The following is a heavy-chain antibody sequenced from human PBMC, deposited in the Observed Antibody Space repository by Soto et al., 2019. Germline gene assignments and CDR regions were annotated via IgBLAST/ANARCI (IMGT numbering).Heavy chain of an antibody. Sequence: ASVKVSCKASGYTFTSYGISWVRQAPGQGLEWMGWISAFNGNTDYAQNLQDRVTMTRDTSTSTAYMELRSLRSDDTAVYYCARRGLGYCGGGSCYIDYWGRGTLVTVSS. D-gene: IGHD2-15*01. CDR2: ISAFNGNT. V-gene: IGHV1-18*01. J-gene: IGHJ4*02. CDR3: ARRGLGYCGGGSCYIDY. CDR1: GYTFTSYG.